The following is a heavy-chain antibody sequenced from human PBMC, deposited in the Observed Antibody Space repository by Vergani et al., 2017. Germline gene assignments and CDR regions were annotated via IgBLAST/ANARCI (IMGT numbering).Heavy chain of an antibody. J-gene: IGHJ5*02. V-gene: IGHV3-30*19. CDR1: GFTFSSYG. CDR2: ISYDGSNK. Sequence: VQLVESGGGLVKPGRSLRLSCAASGFTFSSYGMHWVRQAPGKGLEWVAVISYDGSNKYYADSVKGRFTISRDNSKNTLYLQMNSLRAEDTAMYYCALRPNWFDPWGQGTLVTVSS. CDR3: ALRPNWFDP.